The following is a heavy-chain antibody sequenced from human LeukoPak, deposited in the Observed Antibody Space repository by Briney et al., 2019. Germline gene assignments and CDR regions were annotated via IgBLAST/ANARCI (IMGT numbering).Heavy chain of an antibody. V-gene: IGHV1-46*02. Sequence: ASVKVSCKASGYTFNTNYIHWVRQAPGQGLEWIGVINPSGDGTSYPQKFQGRVTLARDTSTSTIYMELSSLRSEDTAIYYCAKGTPNTGYFDPWGQGTLVTVSS. CDR1: GYTFNTNY. CDR3: AKGTPNTGYFDP. CDR2: INPSGDGT. J-gene: IGHJ5*02. D-gene: IGHD6-25*01.